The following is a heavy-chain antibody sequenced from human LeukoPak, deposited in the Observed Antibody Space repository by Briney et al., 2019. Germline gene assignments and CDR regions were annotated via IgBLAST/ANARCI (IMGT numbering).Heavy chain of an antibody. D-gene: IGHD3-10*01. J-gene: IGHJ3*02. CDR2: ISYDGDNK. Sequence: QSGGSLRLSCAASGFTFGTYGMHWVRQAPGKGLEWVAVISYDGDNKYFADSVKGRFTISRDNSKNTLYLQMNSLRAEDTAVYYCAKDRLLLARGVIDAFDIWGQGTMVTVSS. CDR1: GFTFGTYG. V-gene: IGHV3-30*18. CDR3: AKDRLLLARGVIDAFDI.